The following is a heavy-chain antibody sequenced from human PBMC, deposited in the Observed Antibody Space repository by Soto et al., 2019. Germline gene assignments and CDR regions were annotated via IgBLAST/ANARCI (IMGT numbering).Heavy chain of an antibody. CDR1: GGTFSSYA. J-gene: IGHJ6*02. CDR2: IIPIFGTA. CDR3: ARFLNGSYSYYYYGMDV. D-gene: IGHD1-26*01. Sequence: SVKVSCKASGGTFSSYAISWVRQAPGQGLEWMGGIIPIFGTANYAQKFQGRVTITADKSTSTAYMELSSLRSEDTAVYYCARFLNGSYSYYYYGMDVWGQGTTVTVSS. V-gene: IGHV1-69*06.